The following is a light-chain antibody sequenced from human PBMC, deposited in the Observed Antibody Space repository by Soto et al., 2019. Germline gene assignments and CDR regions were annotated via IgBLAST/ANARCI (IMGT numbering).Light chain of an antibody. CDR2: SNN. CDR1: SSNVGPNT. Sequence: QSVLTQPPSASGTPGQRVTISCSGSSSNVGPNTVNWYQLLPVTAPKLLIYSNNQRPSGVPDRFSGSKSGTSASLAISGLQSEDEAEYYCAAWDDSLNGVVFGGGTQLTVL. CDR3: AAWDDSLNGVV. V-gene: IGLV1-44*01. J-gene: IGLJ2*01.